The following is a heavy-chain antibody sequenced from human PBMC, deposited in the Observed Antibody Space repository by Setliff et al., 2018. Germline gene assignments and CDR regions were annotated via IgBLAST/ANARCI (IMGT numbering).Heavy chain of an antibody. CDR1: GYTFTNYG. V-gene: IGHV1-18*01. D-gene: IGHD3-3*01. CDR3: ARGSMYYNFWSGRILGGFYFDY. Sequence: ASVKVSCKASGYTFTNYGISWVRQAPGQGLEWMGWISAYNGNTNYAQKLQGRVTMTTDTSTSTAYMALRSLRSDDTAVHFCARGSMYYNFWSGRILGGFYFDYWGQGTLVTVSS. J-gene: IGHJ4*02. CDR2: ISAYNGNT.